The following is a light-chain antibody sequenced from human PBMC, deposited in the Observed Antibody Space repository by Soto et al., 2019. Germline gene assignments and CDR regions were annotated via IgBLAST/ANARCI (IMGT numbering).Light chain of an antibody. CDR2: DDS. CDR1: SIGSKS. J-gene: IGLJ1*01. Sequence: SYELTQPPSVSVAPGQTARISCDGDSIGSKSVHWYQQKPGQAPVLVVYDDSGRPSGIPERFSGSNSGNTASLTLSSVEAGDEADYYCQVWIGTSDHPGVFGPGTKVTVL. V-gene: IGLV3-21*02. CDR3: QVWIGTSDHPGV.